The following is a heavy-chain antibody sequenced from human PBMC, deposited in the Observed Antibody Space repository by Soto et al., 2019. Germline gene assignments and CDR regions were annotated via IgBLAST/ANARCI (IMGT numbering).Heavy chain of an antibody. J-gene: IGHJ3*02. D-gene: IGHD6-19*01. V-gene: IGHV3-7*01. CDR1: GFTFSSYW. CDR2: IKQDGSEK. CDR3: ARDRYSSGWYLSHDAFDI. Sequence: LSCAASGFTFSSYWMSWVRQAPGKGLEWVANIKQDGSEKYYVDSVKGRFTISRDNAKNSLYLQMNSLRAEDTAVYYCARDRYSSGWYLSHDAFDIWGQGTMVTVSS.